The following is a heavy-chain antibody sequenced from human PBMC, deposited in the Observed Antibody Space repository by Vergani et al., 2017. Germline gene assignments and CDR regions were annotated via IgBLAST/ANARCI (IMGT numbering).Heavy chain of an antibody. D-gene: IGHD6-19*01. CDR2: IHYSEND. J-gene: IGHJ5*02. Sequence: VQLVETGGGLIQPGGSLRLSCAASGFTVSSNYMSWVRQAPGKGLEWIGSIHYSENDNYNPSLKTRVTISVDTSKNQFSLTLTSVTAADTAVYYCASDTHSGQRADRWGQGILVTVTS. V-gene: IGHV4-59*02. CDR3: ASDTHSGQRADR. CDR1: GFTVSSNY.